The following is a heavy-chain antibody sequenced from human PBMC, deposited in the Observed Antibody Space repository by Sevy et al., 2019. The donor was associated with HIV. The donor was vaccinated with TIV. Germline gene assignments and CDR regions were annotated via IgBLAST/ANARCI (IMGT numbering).Heavy chain of an antibody. CDR2: ISSGGSTI. CDR3: ARDMSAYTRNWNHEDSDAFDI. J-gene: IGHJ3*02. D-gene: IGHD1-1*01. CDR1: GFTFSDYY. V-gene: IGHV3-11*01. Sequence: GRSLRLSCAASGFTFSDYYMSWIRQAPGKGLEWVSYISSGGSTIYYADSVKGRFAISRDNAKKSLYLQMNSLRAEDTAVYYCARDMSAYTRNWNHEDSDAFDIWGQGTSVTVSS.